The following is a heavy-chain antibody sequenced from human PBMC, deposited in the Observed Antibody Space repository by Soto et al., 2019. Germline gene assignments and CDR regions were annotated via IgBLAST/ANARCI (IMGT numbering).Heavy chain of an antibody. CDR1: GFTFSDYY. J-gene: IGHJ4*02. Sequence: GGSLRLSCAASGFTFSDYYMSWIRQAPGKGLEWVSYISSSGSTIYYAGSVKGRFTISRDNAKNSLYLQMNSLRAEDTAVYYCARDDPVGTILLDYWGQGTLVTVSS. CDR3: ARDDPVGTILLDY. V-gene: IGHV3-11*01. CDR2: ISSSGSTI. D-gene: IGHD3-9*01.